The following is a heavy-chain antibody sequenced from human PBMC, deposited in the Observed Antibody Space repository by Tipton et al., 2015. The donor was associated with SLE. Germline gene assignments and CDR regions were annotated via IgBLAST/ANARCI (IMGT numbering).Heavy chain of an antibody. CDR1: GYSFTSYW. V-gene: IGHV5-51*01. CDR3: ARHAGGQLWFEEYYYYYYMDV. D-gene: IGHD5-18*01. CDR2: IYPGDSDT. Sequence: QLVQSGAEVKKPGESLKISCKGSGYSFTSYWIGWVRQMPGKGLEWMGIIYPGDSDTRYSPSFQGQVTISADKSISTAYLQWSSLKASDTAMYYCARHAGGQLWFEEYYYYYYMDVWGKGTTVTASS. J-gene: IGHJ6*03.